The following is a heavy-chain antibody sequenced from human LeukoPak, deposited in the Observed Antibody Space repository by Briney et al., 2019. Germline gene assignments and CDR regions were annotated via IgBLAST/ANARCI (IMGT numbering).Heavy chain of an antibody. Sequence: GSLRLSCTASGFTFSNFWMGWIRQPPGKGLEWIGEINHSGSTNYNPSLKSRVTISVDTSKSQFSLKLSSVTAADTAVYYCARGRRITMVRGVRDYYYYYGMDVWGQGTTVTVSS. V-gene: IGHV4-34*01. CDR3: ARGRRITMVRGVRDYYYYYGMDV. D-gene: IGHD3-10*01. CDR1: GFTFSNFW. J-gene: IGHJ6*02. CDR2: INHSGST.